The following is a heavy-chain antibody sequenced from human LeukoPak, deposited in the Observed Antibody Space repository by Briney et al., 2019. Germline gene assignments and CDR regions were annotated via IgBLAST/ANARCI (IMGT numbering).Heavy chain of an antibody. D-gene: IGHD5-12*01. CDR3: ASGVVATGAFDY. J-gene: IGHJ4*02. CDR2: ISSNGGST. CDR1: GFTFSSYA. V-gene: IGHV3-64*01. Sequence: AGGSLRLSCAASGFTFSSYAMHWVRQAPGKGLEYDSAISSNGGSTYYANSVKGRFTISRDNSKNTLYLQMGSLRAEDMAVYYCASGVVATGAFDYWGQGTLVTVSS.